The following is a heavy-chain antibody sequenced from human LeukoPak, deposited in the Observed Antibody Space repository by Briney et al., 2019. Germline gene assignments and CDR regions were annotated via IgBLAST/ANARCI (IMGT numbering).Heavy chain of an antibody. CDR1: GLTFSSYG. Sequence: GGSLRLSCAASGLTFSSYGMHWVRQAPGKGLEWVAVISYDGSNKYYADSVKGRFTISRDNSKNTLYLQMNSLRAEDTAVYYCAKRRRITIFGVVITTPSGMDVWGQGTTVTVSS. D-gene: IGHD3-3*01. CDR3: AKRRRITIFGVVITTPSGMDV. CDR2: ISYDGSNK. V-gene: IGHV3-30*18. J-gene: IGHJ6*02.